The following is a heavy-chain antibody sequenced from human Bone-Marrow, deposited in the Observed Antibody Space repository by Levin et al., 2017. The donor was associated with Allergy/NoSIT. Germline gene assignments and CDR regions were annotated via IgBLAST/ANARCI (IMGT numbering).Heavy chain of an antibody. D-gene: IGHD3-22*01. CDR1: GFTFSAYW. CDR3: ARIYDSTGYYSGVGAFDM. V-gene: IGHV3-7*01. J-gene: IGHJ3*02. Sequence: PAGGSLRLSCAASGFTFSAYWMTWVRQAPGKGLEWVANIDLDGSEKNYVDSVKGRVTISRDNAGNSLYLQMNSLRAEDTAVYYCARIYDSTGYYSGVGAFDMWGQGTMVTVSS. CDR2: IDLDGSEK.